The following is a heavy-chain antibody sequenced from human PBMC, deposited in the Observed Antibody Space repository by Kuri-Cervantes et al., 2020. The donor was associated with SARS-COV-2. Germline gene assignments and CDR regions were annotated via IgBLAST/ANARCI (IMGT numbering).Heavy chain of an antibody. J-gene: IGHJ4*02. D-gene: IGHD3-3*01. CDR1: GSSISSGSY. CDR2: IHYSGST. V-gene: IGHV4-38-2*01. CDR3: ARGLEFWSGYSIFRYFDY. Sequence: SETLSLTCAVSGSSISSGSYWGWIRQPPGKGLEWIGSIHYSGSTYYNPSLRSRVTISVQTSKNQFSLKLSSVTAADTAVYYCARGLEFWSGYSIFRYFDYWGQGTLVTVSS.